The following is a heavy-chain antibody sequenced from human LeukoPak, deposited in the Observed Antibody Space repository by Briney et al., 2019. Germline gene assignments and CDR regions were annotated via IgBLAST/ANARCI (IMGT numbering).Heavy chain of an antibody. CDR3: ARVLRKGPYGDGGYFYFFMDV. D-gene: IGHD4-17*01. Sequence: SETLSLTCSVSGGSISSTSYYWGWIRQPPGKGLEWIGNIYYSGNTYYNPSLKSRVTISVDTSKNQFSLQLNSVTPEDTAVYYCARVLRKGPYGDGGYFYFFMDVWGKGTTVTVSS. V-gene: IGHV4-39*07. CDR2: IYYSGNT. CDR1: GGSISSTSYY. J-gene: IGHJ6*03.